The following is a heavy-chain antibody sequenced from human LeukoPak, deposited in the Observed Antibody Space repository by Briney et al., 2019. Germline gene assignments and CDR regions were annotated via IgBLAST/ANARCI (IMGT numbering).Heavy chain of an antibody. J-gene: IGHJ4*02. D-gene: IGHD3-10*01. V-gene: IGHV3-23*01. Sequence: GGSLRLSCAASGFTFASYAMSWVRQAPGKGLEWVSTITGSGGSTFYANSVKVRFTISRDNSKNTLYLQMNSLRAEDTAVYYCAKDDVSTYGYLDSWGQGTLVTVSS. CDR1: GFTFASYA. CDR3: AKDDVSTYGYLDS. CDR2: ITGSGGST.